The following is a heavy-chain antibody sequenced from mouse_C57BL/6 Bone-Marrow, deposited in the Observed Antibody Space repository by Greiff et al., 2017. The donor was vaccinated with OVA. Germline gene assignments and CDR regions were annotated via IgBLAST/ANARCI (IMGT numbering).Heavy chain of an antibody. J-gene: IGHJ3*01. CDR3: ASETAQVPFAY. V-gene: IGHV2-6*01. CDR1: GFSLTSYG. D-gene: IGHD3-2*02. Sequence: VKVVESGPGLVAPSQSLSITCTFSGFSLTSYGVDWVRQSPGKGLGWLGVIWGVGSTNYNSALKSRLSISKDNSKSQVFLKMNSLQTDDTAMYYCASETAQVPFAYWGQGTLVTVSA. CDR2: IWGVGST.